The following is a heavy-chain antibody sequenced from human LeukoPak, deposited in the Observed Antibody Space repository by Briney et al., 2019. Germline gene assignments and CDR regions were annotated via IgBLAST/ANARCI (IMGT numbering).Heavy chain of an antibody. CDR1: GFTFSNYG. Sequence: GGSLRLSCAAAGFTFSNYGMHWVRQAPGMGLEWVAFIQFDGGNRFYADSVKGRFTISRDNSKNTLSLQMNSLRVEDTAVYYCAREDSGSYYSDYWGQGTLVTVSS. CDR3: AREDSGSYYSDY. CDR2: IQFDGGNR. J-gene: IGHJ4*02. D-gene: IGHD1-26*01. V-gene: IGHV3-30*02.